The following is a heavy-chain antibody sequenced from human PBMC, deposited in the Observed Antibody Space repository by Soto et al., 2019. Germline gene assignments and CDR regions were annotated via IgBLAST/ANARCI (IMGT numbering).Heavy chain of an antibody. CDR3: ARLNDYGDYSPTSYYYYGMDV. J-gene: IGHJ6*02. D-gene: IGHD4-17*01. Sequence: SETLSLTCAVYGGSFSGYYWSWIRQPPGKGLEWIGEINHSGSTNYNPSLKSRVTISVDTSKNQFSLKLSSVTAADTAVYYCARLNDYGDYSPTSYYYYGMDVWGQGTTVTVSS. CDR2: INHSGST. V-gene: IGHV4-34*01. CDR1: GGSFSGYY.